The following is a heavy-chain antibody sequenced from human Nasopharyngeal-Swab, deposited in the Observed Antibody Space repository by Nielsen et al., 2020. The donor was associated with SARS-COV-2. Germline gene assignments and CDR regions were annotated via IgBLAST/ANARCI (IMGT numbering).Heavy chain of an antibody. V-gene: IGHV1-8*01. CDR2: MNPNSGNT. D-gene: IGHD5-12*01. CDR1: GYTFTSYD. CDR3: ARDMGGYGIEDYYYYGMDV. J-gene: IGHJ6*02. Sequence: ASVKVSCKASGYTFTSYDINWVRQATGQGLEWMGWMNPNSGNTGYAQKFQGRVTMTRNTSISTAYMELSSLRSEDTAVYYCARDMGGYGIEDYYYYGMDVWGQGTTVTVSS.